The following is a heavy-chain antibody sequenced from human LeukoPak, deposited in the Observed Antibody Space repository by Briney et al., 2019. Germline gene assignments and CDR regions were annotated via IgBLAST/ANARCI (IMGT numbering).Heavy chain of an antibody. V-gene: IGHV1-24*01. CDR1: GHTLTELS. CDR3: AIGLDLIFGVINH. D-gene: IGHD3-3*01. Sequence: ASVKVSCKISGHTLTELSMHWVRQAPGEGLEWMGGFDPEDGETIYAQEFQGRVTMTEDTSTDTAYMEVSSLRSEDTAVYYCAIGLDLIFGVINHWGQGTLVTVSS. CDR2: FDPEDGET. J-gene: IGHJ5*02.